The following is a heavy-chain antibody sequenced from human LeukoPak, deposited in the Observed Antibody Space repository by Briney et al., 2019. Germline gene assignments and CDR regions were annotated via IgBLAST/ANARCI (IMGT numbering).Heavy chain of an antibody. CDR3: ARGGDYGDLRYFDY. Sequence: ASETLSLTCTVSGGSINNYYWSWIRQPPGKGLEWIGYIYYRGSTNYNPSPKSRVTFSVDTSKNQFSLKLDSVTAADTAVYYCARGGDYGDLRYFDYWGQGTLVTVSS. D-gene: IGHD4-17*01. J-gene: IGHJ4*02. CDR1: GGSINNYY. V-gene: IGHV4-59*01. CDR2: IYYRGST.